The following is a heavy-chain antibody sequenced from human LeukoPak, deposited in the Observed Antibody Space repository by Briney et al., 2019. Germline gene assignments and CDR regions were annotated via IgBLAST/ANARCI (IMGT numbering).Heavy chain of an antibody. J-gene: IGHJ4*02. CDR1: GYTLIEIS. D-gene: IGHD4-17*01. Sequence: VASVKVSFKVSGYTLIEISMHWLRQAPGQGLEWMGGFNPEDVETIYARSFQGRLTVTEDTSTDTAYMELSSLRAEDTAMYYSATEIVGYGDVHYFDSWGQGTLVTVSS. CDR3: ATEIVGYGDVHYFDS. V-gene: IGHV1-24*01. CDR2: FNPEDVET.